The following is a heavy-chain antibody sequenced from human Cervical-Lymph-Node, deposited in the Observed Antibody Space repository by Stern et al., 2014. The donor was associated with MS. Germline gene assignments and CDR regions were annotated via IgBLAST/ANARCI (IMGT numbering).Heavy chain of an antibody. CDR1: GFTFSSYA. CDR2: ISYNGSNK. Sequence: QVQLVQSGGGVVQPGRSLRLSCAASGFTFSSYAMHWVRQAPGKGLEWVAVISYNGSNKYYADSVKGRFTISRDNSKNTLYLQMNSLRAEDTAVYYCARDRDCSSTSCYLPFHYWGQGTLVTVSS. D-gene: IGHD2-2*01. CDR3: ARDRDCSSTSCYLPFHY. J-gene: IGHJ4*02. V-gene: IGHV3-30-3*01.